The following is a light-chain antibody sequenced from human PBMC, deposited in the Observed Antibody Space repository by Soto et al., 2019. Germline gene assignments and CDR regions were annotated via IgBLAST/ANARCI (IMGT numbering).Light chain of an antibody. CDR3: QHYHSDPWT. CDR1: QSIRSW. CDR2: GAS. Sequence: DIQMTQSPSTLSASVGDRVTITCRAGQSIRSWLAWYQWKPGKAPKLLIYGASSLESGVPLRFSGSGSGTEFTLTIISLQPDDFATYYCQHYHSDPWTFGQGTKVEVK. V-gene: IGKV1-5*01. J-gene: IGKJ1*01.